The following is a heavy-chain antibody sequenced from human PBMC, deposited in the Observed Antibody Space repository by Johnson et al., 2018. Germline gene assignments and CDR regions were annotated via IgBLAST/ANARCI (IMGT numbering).Heavy chain of an antibody. CDR3: ARGGKVERDALRQTLDYNGMDV. D-gene: IGHD1-1*01. Sequence: QVQLVQSGAEVKKPGSSVKVSCKASGGTFSSYVFNWVRQAPGQGLEWMGGIIPIFGTANYAQKFKGRVTITADESTSTAYMELSSLRSEDTATYYSARGGKVERDALRQTLDYNGMDVWGQGTTVTVSS. J-gene: IGHJ6*02. CDR2: IIPIFGTA. CDR1: GGTFSSYV. V-gene: IGHV1-69*01.